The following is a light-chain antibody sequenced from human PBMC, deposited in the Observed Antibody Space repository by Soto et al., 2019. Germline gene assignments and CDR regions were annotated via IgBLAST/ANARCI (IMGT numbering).Light chain of an antibody. Sequence: IRMTQSPSSLSASTGDRVTITCRASQSISSWLAWYQQKPGKAPKLPIYAASSLQSGVPSRFSGSGSGTDFTLTISSLQPEDFATYYCQQSYNTPLTFGGGTKVDIK. J-gene: IGKJ4*01. V-gene: IGKV1-39*01. CDR3: QQSYNTPLT. CDR1: QSISSW. CDR2: AAS.